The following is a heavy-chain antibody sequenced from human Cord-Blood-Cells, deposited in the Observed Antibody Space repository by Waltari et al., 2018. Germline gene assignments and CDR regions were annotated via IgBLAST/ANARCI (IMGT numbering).Heavy chain of an antibody. J-gene: IGHJ2*01. V-gene: IGHV3-53*01. CDR1: GFTVSSNY. CDR2: IYSGGST. CDR3: ARGQQWLVEGWYFDL. D-gene: IGHD6-19*01. Sequence: EVQLVESGGGLIQPGGSLRLSCAASGFTVSSNYMSWVRQAPGKGQEWVSVIYSGGSTYYADSVKGRFTISRDNSKNTLYLQMNSLRAEDTAVYYCARGQQWLVEGWYFDLWGRGTLVTVSS.